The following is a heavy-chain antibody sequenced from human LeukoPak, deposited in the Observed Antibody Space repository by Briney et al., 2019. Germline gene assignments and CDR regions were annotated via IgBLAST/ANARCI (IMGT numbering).Heavy chain of an antibody. J-gene: IGHJ5*02. Sequence: SETLSLTCTVSGGSISSGDYYWSWIRQPPGKGLEWIGYMYYSGSTYYNPSLKSRATISVDTSKNQFSLKLSSVTAADTAVYYCARPYYYDSRIDPWGQGTLVTVSS. CDR2: MYYSGST. D-gene: IGHD3-22*01. V-gene: IGHV4-30-4*01. CDR1: GGSISSGDYY. CDR3: ARPYYYDSRIDP.